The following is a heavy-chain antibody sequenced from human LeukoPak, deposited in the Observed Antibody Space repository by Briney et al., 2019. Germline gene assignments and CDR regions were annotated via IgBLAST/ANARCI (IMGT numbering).Heavy chain of an antibody. CDR2: IYYSGST. Sequence: PSETLSLTCTVSGGSISSSSYYWGWIRQPPGKGLEWIGSIYYSGSTYYNPSLKSRVTISVDTSKNQFSLKLSSVTVADTAVYYCARDSRYYDSSKPATNWFDPWGQGTLVTVSS. CDR3: ARDSRYYDSSKPATNWFDP. CDR1: GGSISSSSYY. D-gene: IGHD3-22*01. V-gene: IGHV4-39*07. J-gene: IGHJ5*02.